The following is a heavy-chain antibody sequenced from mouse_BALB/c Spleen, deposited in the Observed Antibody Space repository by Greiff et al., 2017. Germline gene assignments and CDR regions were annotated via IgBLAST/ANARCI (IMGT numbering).Heavy chain of an antibody. J-gene: IGHJ2*01. CDR3: ARKRPTLYFDY. D-gene: IGHD4-1*02. CDR1: GYTFSSYW. CDR2: ILPGSGST. Sequence: QVQLQQSGAELMKPGASVKISCTATGYTFSSYWIEWVKQRPGHGLEWIGEILPGSGSTNYNEKFKGKATFTADTSSNTAYMQLSSLTSEDSAVYYCARKRPTLYFDYWGQGTTLTVSA. V-gene: IGHV1-9*01.